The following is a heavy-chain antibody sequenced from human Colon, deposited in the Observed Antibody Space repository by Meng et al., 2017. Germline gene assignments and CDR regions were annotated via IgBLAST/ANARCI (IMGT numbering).Heavy chain of an antibody. D-gene: IGHD3-22*01. Sequence: QEPLQEPGPGLVRPSETLFPPCTVAGGFVSSGSYYWSWIRQPPGKGLEWIGYIYYSGSTNYNPSLKSRVTISVDTSKNQFSLKLSSVTAADTAVYYCARGASDYDFDYWGQGTLVTVSS. CDR3: ARGASDYDFDY. J-gene: IGHJ4*02. CDR1: GGFVSSGSYY. CDR2: IYYSGST. V-gene: IGHV4-61*01.